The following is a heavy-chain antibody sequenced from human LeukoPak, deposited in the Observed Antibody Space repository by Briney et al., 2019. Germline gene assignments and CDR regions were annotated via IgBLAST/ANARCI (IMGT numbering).Heavy chain of an antibody. CDR2: LSDIGHLT. Sequence: GGSLRLSCAASGFIFNNYPMTWVRQGPGKGLEWASSLSDIGHLTYYADSVKGRFTILRDNSRNTLFLEINSLRVEDTAVYYCARGMFGVVHDYWGQGTLVTVSS. V-gene: IGHV3-23*01. CDR1: GFIFNNYP. J-gene: IGHJ4*02. CDR3: ARGMFGVVHDY. D-gene: IGHD3-10*02.